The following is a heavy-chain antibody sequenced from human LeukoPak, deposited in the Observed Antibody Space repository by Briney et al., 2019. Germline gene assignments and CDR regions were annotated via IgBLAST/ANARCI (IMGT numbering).Heavy chain of an antibody. CDR2: INDYTGAT. CDR1: GGSFTDYF. D-gene: IGHD3-22*01. J-gene: IGHJ6*02. V-gene: IGHV4-34*01. Sequence: SETLSLTCSVYGGSFTDYFWTWLRQSPGKGLAWIGEINDYTGATSYNPALNSRVSISLEKSKNQFSLELRSVTPEDTAVYYCARGRIAKIVVVHSFSYGMDVWGQGTTVAVSS. CDR3: ARGRIAKIVVVHSFSYGMDV.